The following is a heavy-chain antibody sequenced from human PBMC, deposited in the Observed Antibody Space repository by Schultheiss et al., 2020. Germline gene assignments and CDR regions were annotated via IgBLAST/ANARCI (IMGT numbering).Heavy chain of an antibody. V-gene: IGHV3-23*01. CDR1: GFTFSSYA. CDR3: ASGDIVATMPFDY. CDR2: ISGSGGST. Sequence: GGSLRLSCAASGFTFSSYAMSWVRQAPGKGLEWVSAISGSGGSTSYADSVKGRFTISRDNAKNTLYLQMNSLRAEDTAVYYCASGDIVATMPFDYWGQGTLVTVSS. J-gene: IGHJ4*02. D-gene: IGHD5-12*01.